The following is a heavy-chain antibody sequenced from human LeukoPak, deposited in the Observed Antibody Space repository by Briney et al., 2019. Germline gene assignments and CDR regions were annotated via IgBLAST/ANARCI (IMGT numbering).Heavy chain of an antibody. J-gene: IGHJ4*02. V-gene: IGHV3-21*01. CDR1: GFTFSTYS. Sequence: PGGSLRLSCAASGFTFSTYSMNWVRQAPGKGLEWVSSISSNSNYIYYADSVKGRFTISRDNAKNSLYLQMNSLRAEDTAMYYCARDPTVTTSLFDYWGQGTLVTVSS. CDR3: ARDPTVTTSLFDY. D-gene: IGHD4-17*01. CDR2: ISSNSNYI.